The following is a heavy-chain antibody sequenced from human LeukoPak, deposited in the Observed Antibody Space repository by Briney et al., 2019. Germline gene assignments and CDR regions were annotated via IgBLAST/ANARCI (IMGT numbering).Heavy chain of an antibody. CDR1: GDTFTNYY. CDR2: INPSGGST. J-gene: IGHJ3*02. Sequence: ASVKVSCKASGDTFTNYYVHWVRQAPGQGLEWMGIINPSGGSTTYAQKFQGRVTMTRDTYASTVYMELSSLRSADTAIYYCARGGSITMIHWAFDIWGQGTVVTVSS. CDR3: ARGGSITMIHWAFDI. V-gene: IGHV1-46*01. D-gene: IGHD3-22*01.